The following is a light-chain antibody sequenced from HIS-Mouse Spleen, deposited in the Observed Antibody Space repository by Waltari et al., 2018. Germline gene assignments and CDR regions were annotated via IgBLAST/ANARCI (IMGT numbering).Light chain of an antibody. J-gene: IGLJ2*01. V-gene: IGLV3-10*01. CDR3: YSTDSSGNHRV. CDR1: ALPKKY. Sequence: SYELTQPPSASVSPGQTARITCPGDALPKKYAYWYQQKSGQAPVLVIYEDSKRPSGIPARFSGSSSGTMATLTISGAQVEDEADYYCYSTDSSGNHRVFGGGTKLTVL. CDR2: EDS.